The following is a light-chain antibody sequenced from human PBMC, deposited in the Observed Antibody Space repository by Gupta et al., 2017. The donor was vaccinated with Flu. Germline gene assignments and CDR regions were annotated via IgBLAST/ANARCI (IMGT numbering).Light chain of an antibody. CDR1: SSNIGSNY. Sequence: QSVLTQPPSASGTPGQRVTISCSGSSSNIGSNYVYWYQQLPETAPKLLIYRNNQRPSGVPDRFSGSKSGTSASLAISGLRSEDEADYYCAAWDDSRSGWVFGGGTKLTVL. CDR3: AAWDDSRSGWV. CDR2: RNN. V-gene: IGLV1-47*01. J-gene: IGLJ3*02.